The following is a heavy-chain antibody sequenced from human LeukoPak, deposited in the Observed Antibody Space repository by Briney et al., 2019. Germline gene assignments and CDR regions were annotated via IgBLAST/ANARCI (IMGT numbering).Heavy chain of an antibody. CDR2: ISAYNGNT. CDR1: GYTFTSYG. Sequence: ASVKVSCKASGYTFTSYGISWVRQAPGQGLEWMGWISAYNGNTNYAQKLQGRVTMTTDTSTSTAYMELRSLRSDDTAVYYCARVSDYYDSSGYNGWFDPWGQGTLVTVSS. J-gene: IGHJ5*02. D-gene: IGHD3-22*01. V-gene: IGHV1-18*01. CDR3: ARVSDYYDSSGYNGWFDP.